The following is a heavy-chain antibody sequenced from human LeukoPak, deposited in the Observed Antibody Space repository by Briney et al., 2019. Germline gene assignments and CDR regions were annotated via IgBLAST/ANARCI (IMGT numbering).Heavy chain of an antibody. Sequence: SETLSLTCAVYGGSFSGYYWSWIRQPPGKGLEWIGEINHSGSTNYNPSLKSRVTISLDTSKNHFSLKLSSVTAADTAVYYCAKSLLGSTDDAFDIWGQGTMVTVSS. D-gene: IGHD2-2*03. J-gene: IGHJ3*02. CDR2: INHSGST. CDR3: AKSLLGSTDDAFDI. V-gene: IGHV4-34*01. CDR1: GGSFSGYY.